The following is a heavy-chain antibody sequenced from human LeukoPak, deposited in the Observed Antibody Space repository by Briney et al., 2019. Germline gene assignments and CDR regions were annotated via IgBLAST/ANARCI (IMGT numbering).Heavy chain of an antibody. D-gene: IGHD6-19*01. CDR3: ARDPSSGWYLKGWFDP. CDR1: GFTFDGYA. Sequence: GGSLRLSCAASGFTFDGYAMHWVRQAPGKGLEWVSSISWNSGSIGYADSVKGRFTISRDNAKNSLYLQMNSLRAEDTAVYYCARDPSSGWYLKGWFDPWGQGTLVTVSS. J-gene: IGHJ5*02. V-gene: IGHV3-9*01. CDR2: ISWNSGSI.